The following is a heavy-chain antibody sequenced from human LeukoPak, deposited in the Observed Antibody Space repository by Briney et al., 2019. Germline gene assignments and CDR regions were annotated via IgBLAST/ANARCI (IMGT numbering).Heavy chain of an antibody. J-gene: IGHJ4*02. CDR1: GGSISSSSSY. Sequence: SETLSLTCTVSGGSISSSSSYWGWIRQPPGRGLEWIGSIYYSVPTSYNPSLKSRVTISVDTSKNQFSLKLSSVTAADTAVYYCARLPTITFFDYWGQGTLVTVSS. V-gene: IGHV4-39*01. D-gene: IGHD5-12*01. CDR3: ARLPTITFFDY. CDR2: IYYSVPT.